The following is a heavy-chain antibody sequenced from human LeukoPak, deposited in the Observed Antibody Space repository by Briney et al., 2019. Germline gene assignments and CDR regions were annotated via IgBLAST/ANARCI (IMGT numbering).Heavy chain of an antibody. V-gene: IGHV3-21*04. D-gene: IGHD4-17*01. CDR1: GFTLSSYS. CDR2: ISSSSRHI. CDR3: VRDFSTVTTAYLHH. J-gene: IGHJ1*01. Sequence: GGSLRLSCAASGFTLSSYSMNRVRQAPGKGLEWVSSISSSSRHIYYADSVKGRFTIFRDDAKNSLFLQMDSLRVEDTAMYYCVRDFSTVTTAYLHHWGQGTLLTVSS.